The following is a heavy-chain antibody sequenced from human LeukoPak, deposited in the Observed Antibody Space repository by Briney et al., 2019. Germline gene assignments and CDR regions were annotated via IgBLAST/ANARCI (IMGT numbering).Heavy chain of an antibody. CDR3: ARGRYSGSYYGFDY. D-gene: IGHD1-26*01. V-gene: IGHV4-59*12. J-gene: IGHJ4*02. CDR2: IYYSGST. Sequence: SETLSLTCTVSGGSISSYYWSWIRQPPGKGLEWIGYIYYSGSTNYNPSLKSRVTISVDTSKNQFSLKLSSVTAADTAVYYCARGRYSGSYYGFDYWGQGTLVTVSS. CDR1: GGSISSYY.